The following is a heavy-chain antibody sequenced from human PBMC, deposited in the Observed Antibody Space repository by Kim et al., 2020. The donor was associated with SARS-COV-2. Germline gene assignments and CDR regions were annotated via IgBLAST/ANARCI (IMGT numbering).Heavy chain of an antibody. CDR1: GFTFSSYG. CDR2: ISYDGSNK. D-gene: IGHD6-19*01. V-gene: IGHV3-30*18. J-gene: IGHJ6*02. Sequence: GGSLRLSCAASGFTFSSYGMHWVRQAPGKGLEWVAVISYDGSNKYYADSVKGRFTISRDNSKNTLYLQMNSLRAEDTAVYYCAKDSGWLAYHYYYYGMDVWGQGTTVTVSS. CDR3: AKDSGWLAYHYYYYGMDV.